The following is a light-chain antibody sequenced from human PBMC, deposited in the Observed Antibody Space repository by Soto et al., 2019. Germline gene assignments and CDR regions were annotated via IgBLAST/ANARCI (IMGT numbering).Light chain of an antibody. CDR1: SSDVGAYNY. J-gene: IGLJ1*01. CDR2: EVS. CDR3: SSYTGSTTRYV. V-gene: IGLV2-14*01. Sequence: QSVLTQPASVSGSPGQSITISCTGTSSDVGAYNYVSWYQQHPGKAPKLMIYEVSNRPSGVSNRFSGSKSGNTASLTISGLQAEDEADYYCSSYTGSTTRYVFGTGTKLTVL.